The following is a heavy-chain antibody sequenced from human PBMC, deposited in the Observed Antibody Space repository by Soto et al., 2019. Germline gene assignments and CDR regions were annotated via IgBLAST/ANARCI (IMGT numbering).Heavy chain of an antibody. CDR3: ARSLSLRDSSGPFDY. Sequence: ASVKVCCKASGYTFTSYGISWVRQAPGQGLEWMGWISAYNGNTNYAQKLQGRVTMTTDTSTSTAYMELRSLRSDDTAVYYCARSLSLRDSSGPFDYWGQGTLVTVSS. CDR1: GYTFTSYG. CDR2: ISAYNGNT. J-gene: IGHJ4*02. V-gene: IGHV1-18*01. D-gene: IGHD3-22*01.